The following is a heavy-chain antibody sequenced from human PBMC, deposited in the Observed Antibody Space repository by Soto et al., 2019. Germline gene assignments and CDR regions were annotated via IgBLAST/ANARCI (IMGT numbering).Heavy chain of an antibody. Sequence: QVQLQESGPGLVKPSETLSLTCTVSGGSVSSDTHYWSWIRQPPGKRLEWIGFIYSSGSTNYNPSLKSRVSMSLDTSKNQFSLKLRSVIVADTAVYHCARFVRSSSGTTCYTRADVWGQGTTVTVSS. CDR3: ARFVRSSSGTTCYTRADV. CDR2: IYSSGST. J-gene: IGHJ6*02. D-gene: IGHD2-2*02. V-gene: IGHV4-61*01. CDR1: GGSVSSDTHY.